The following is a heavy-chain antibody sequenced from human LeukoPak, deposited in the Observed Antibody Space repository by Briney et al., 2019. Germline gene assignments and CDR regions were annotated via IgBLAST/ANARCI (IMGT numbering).Heavy chain of an antibody. V-gene: IGHV1-8*01. Sequence: ASVKVSCKASGYTFTSYDINWVRQATGQGPEWMGWLNPNSANTGYTQKLQGRVTMTRNTSISTAYMELSSLRSDDTAVYYCARRWLAGDAFDIWGQGTMVTVSS. CDR3: ARRWLAGDAFDI. CDR2: LNPNSANT. J-gene: IGHJ3*02. D-gene: IGHD6-19*01. CDR1: GYTFTSYD.